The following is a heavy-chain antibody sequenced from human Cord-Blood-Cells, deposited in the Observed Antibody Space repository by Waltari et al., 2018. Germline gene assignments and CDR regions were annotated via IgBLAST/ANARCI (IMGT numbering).Heavy chain of an antibody. V-gene: IGHV4-61*09. Sequence: QVQLQESGPGLVKPSQTLSLTCTVSGGSISSGSYYWSWIRQPAGKGLEWIGYIYTSGGTNYTPPLTSRVTISVDTSKNQVSLRLSSVTAADTAVYDCARDLQATPDYDFWSGYPDAFDIWGQGTMVTVSS. J-gene: IGHJ3*02. CDR1: GGSISSGSYY. CDR3: ARDLQATPDYDFWSGYPDAFDI. D-gene: IGHD3-3*01. CDR2: IYTSGGT.